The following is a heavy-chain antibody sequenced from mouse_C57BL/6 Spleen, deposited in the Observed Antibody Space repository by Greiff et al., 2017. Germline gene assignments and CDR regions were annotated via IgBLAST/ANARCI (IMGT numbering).Heavy chain of an antibody. CDR3: ARRLYDYDGGGAMDY. CDR1: GYAFSSSW. CDR2: IYPGDGDT. D-gene: IGHD2-4*01. Sequence: QVQLKQSGPELVKPGASVKISCKASGYAFSSSWMNWVKQRPGKGLEWIGRIYPGDGDTNYNGKFKGKATLTADKSSSTAYMQISSLTSEDSAVSFCARRLYDYDGGGAMDYWGQGTSVTVSS. J-gene: IGHJ4*01. V-gene: IGHV1-82*01.